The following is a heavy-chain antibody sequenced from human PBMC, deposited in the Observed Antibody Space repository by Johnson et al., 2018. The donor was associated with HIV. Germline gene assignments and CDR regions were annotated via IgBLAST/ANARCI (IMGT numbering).Heavy chain of an antibody. Sequence: VQLVESGGGVVQPGGSLRLSCAASRFTFSSYGMHWVRQAPGKGLEWVTFIRYDGSEKYFADSVKGRFTISRDNSKNTLYLQMNSLRAEDTAVYYCAKARDATRQTDALDVWGQGTMVTVSS. CDR2: IRYDGSEK. J-gene: IGHJ3*01. V-gene: IGHV3-30*02. CDR1: RFTFSSYG. CDR3: AKARDATRQTDALDV.